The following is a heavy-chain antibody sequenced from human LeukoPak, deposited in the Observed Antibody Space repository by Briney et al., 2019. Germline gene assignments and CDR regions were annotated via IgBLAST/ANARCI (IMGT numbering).Heavy chain of an antibody. Sequence: SETLSLTCAVYGGSFSGYYWSWIRQPPGKGLEWIGEINHSGSTNYNPSLKSRVTISVDTSKNQFSLKLSSVTAADTAVYYCASGDIVVVPAAPNYYYYMDVWGKGTTVTVSS. CDR1: GGSFSGYY. D-gene: IGHD2-2*01. J-gene: IGHJ6*03. V-gene: IGHV4-34*01. CDR2: INHSGST. CDR3: ASGDIVVVPAAPNYYYYMDV.